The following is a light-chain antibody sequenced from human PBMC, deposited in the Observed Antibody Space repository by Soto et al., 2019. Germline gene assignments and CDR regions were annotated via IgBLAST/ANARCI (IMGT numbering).Light chain of an antibody. CDR2: GAS. J-gene: IGKJ4*01. V-gene: IGKV3-15*01. CDR3: HQYERGPPVT. Sequence: EIVMTQSPATLSVSPGGSATLSCRASQTVGTNLAWYQQKPGQAPRLLIYGASTRVTGIPARFSGSGSGTEFTLTISSLQTEDFAVYYCHQYERGPPVTFGGGTKVEIK. CDR1: QTVGTN.